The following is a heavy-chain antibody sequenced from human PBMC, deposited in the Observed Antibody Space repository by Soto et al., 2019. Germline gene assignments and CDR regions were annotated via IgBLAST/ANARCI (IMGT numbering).Heavy chain of an antibody. V-gene: IGHV1-18*01. J-gene: IGHJ6*02. Sequence: QGQLVQSGAEVKMPGASVKVSCKASGYTFTRYGISWVRQAPGQGLERMGWISGYNGDANYAQRFQGRVSMTIDTSTTTAYMELRTLTSDDTAVYYCAKNGQPPYYYYGLDVWGQGTTVTVSS. D-gene: IGHD2-8*01. CDR1: GYTFTRYG. CDR2: ISGYNGDA. CDR3: AKNGQPPYYYYGLDV.